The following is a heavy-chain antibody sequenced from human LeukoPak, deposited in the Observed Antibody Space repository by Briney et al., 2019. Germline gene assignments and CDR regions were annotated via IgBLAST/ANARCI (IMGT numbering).Heavy chain of an antibody. CDR3: ARDQWGDGYPLDH. CDR1: GGTFSSYA. D-gene: IGHD5-12*01. J-gene: IGHJ4*02. V-gene: IGHV1-69*04. Sequence: SVKVSCKASGGTFSSYAISWVRQAPGQGLEWMGRIIPILGIANYAQKFQGRVTIIADKSTSTAYMELSSLRSEDTAVYYCARDQWGDGYPLDHWGQGTLVTVSS. CDR2: IIPILGIA.